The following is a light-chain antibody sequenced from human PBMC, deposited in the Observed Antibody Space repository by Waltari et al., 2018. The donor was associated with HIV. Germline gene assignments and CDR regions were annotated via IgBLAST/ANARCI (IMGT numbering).Light chain of an antibody. Sequence: QSALTQPPSVSGSPGQSVTISCTGTSSDVGTYNRVSWYQQPPGTAPKVVIYGVGTRASGVPDRVSGSTSGNTASLTISGLQAEDEADYYCSSFTTSSTLIFGGGTRLTVL. J-gene: IGLJ2*01. CDR2: GVG. CDR1: SSDVGTYNR. V-gene: IGLV2-18*02. CDR3: SSFTTSSTLI.